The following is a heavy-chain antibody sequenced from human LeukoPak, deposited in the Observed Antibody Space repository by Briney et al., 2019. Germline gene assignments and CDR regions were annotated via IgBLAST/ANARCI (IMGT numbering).Heavy chain of an antibody. D-gene: IGHD5-18*01. Sequence: GGSLRLSCAASEFTFNTYAVSWVRQAPGKGLEWVGHVKSKTDGGTTDYATPVKGRFSISRDDSKNTLFLQMNSLKTEDTAVYYCTTGTWIQLWLPDYWGQGTLVTVSS. V-gene: IGHV3-15*01. CDR2: VKSKTDGGTT. CDR1: EFTFNTYA. CDR3: TTGTWIQLWLPDY. J-gene: IGHJ4*02.